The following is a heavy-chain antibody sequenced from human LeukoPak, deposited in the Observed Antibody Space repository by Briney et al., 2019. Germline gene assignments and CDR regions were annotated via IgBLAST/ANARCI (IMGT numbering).Heavy chain of an antibody. D-gene: IGHD2-15*01. CDR2: MNPNSGNT. Sequence: ASVKVSCKASGGTFSSYAISWVRQATGQGLEWMGWMNPNSGNTGYAQKFQGRVTMTRNTSISTAYMELSSLRSEDTAVYYCARALGYCSGGSCYRYYFDYWGQGTLVTVSS. V-gene: IGHV1-8*02. J-gene: IGHJ4*02. CDR3: ARALGYCSGGSCYRYYFDY. CDR1: GGTFSSYA.